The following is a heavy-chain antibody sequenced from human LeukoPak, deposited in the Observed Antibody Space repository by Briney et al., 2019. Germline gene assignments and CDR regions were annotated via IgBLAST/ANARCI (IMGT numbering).Heavy chain of an antibody. Sequence: GGSLRLSCAASGITVSSHWMHWVRQAPGKGLMWVSQINSDGSGTSYADSVKGRFTISRDNAKNTLYLQMNSLRAEDTAVYYCAAMVPWGQGTLVTVSS. CDR2: INSDGSGT. CDR1: GITVSSHW. CDR3: AAMVP. D-gene: IGHD4/OR15-4a*01. J-gene: IGHJ4*02. V-gene: IGHV3-74*01.